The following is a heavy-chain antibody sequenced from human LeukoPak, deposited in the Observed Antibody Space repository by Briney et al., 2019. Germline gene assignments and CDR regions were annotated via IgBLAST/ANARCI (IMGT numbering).Heavy chain of an antibody. CDR2: IKEDGTET. CDR1: GFMFSSNW. CDR3: AKEGRSLQPC. J-gene: IGHJ4*02. V-gene: IGHV3-7*03. Sequence: GGSLRLSCAASGFMFSSNWMSWVRLAPGKGLEWVANIKEDGTETYYVDSVKGRFTISRDNAKNSLYLQMNSLRVEDTAVYYCAKEGRSLQPCWGQGTLVTVSS. D-gene: IGHD1-1*01.